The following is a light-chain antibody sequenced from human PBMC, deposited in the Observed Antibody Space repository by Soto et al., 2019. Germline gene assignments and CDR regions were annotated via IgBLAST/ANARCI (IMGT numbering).Light chain of an antibody. CDR1: QSFTSGY. J-gene: IGKJ1*01. Sequence: EIVWTQSPCTLSLSPGERATVSCRASQSFTSGYLAWYQQKPGQAPRLLIYGASGRATGVPDRFSCSESETDFTLTISGLEPEDFSVYYCQQYDSSPRTFGQGTKLEIE. CDR3: QQYDSSPRT. V-gene: IGKV3-20*01. CDR2: GAS.